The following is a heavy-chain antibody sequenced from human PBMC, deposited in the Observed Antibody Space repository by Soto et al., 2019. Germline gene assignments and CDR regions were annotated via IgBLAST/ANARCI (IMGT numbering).Heavy chain of an antibody. D-gene: IGHD1-26*01. Sequence: ASVKVSCKASGYTFTSYGISWVRQAPGQGLEWMGWISAYNGNTNYAQKLQGRVTMTTDTSTSTAYMELRGLRSDDTAVYYCARDWTSGSYFGSGYWGQGTLVTVS. V-gene: IGHV1-18*01. CDR3: ARDWTSGSYFGSGY. CDR1: GYTFTSYG. CDR2: ISAYNGNT. J-gene: IGHJ4*02.